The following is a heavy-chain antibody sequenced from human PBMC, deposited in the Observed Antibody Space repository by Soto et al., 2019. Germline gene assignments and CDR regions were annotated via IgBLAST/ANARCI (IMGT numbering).Heavy chain of an antibody. CDR3: TWSGTNFFAS. Sequence: SETLSLTCTVSGGSISSSSYYWGWIRQPPGKGLEWIGSIHYSGSTYYNPSLKGRITISVDTSKNQFSLKLSSVTAADTAVYYRTWSGTNFFASWGRGTLVTVSS. J-gene: IGHJ5*01. V-gene: IGHV4-39*01. CDR2: IHYSGST. CDR1: GGSISSSSYY. D-gene: IGHD1-1*01.